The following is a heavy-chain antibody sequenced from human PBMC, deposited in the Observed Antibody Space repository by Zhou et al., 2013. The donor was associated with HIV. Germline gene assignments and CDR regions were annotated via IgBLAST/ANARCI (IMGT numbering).Heavy chain of an antibody. D-gene: IGHD6-13*01. V-gene: IGHV1-69*05. Sequence: QVQLVQSGAEVKKPGSSVKVSCKASGGTFSSYAISWVRQAPGQGLEWMGGIIPIFGTANYAQKFQGRVTITTDESTSTAYMELSSLRSEDTAVYYCARDLGDPYSSIRTGYYYYMDVWGKGTTVTVSS. CDR2: IIPIFGTA. J-gene: IGHJ6*03. CDR3: ARDLGDPYSSIRTGYYYYMDV. CDR1: GGTFSSYA.